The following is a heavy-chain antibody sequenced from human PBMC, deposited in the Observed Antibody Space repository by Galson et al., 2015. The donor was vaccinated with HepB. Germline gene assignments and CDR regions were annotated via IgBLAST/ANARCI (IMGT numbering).Heavy chain of an antibody. CDR2: IDPSDSYT. V-gene: IGHV5-10-1*01. CDR3: ARSVATDYDFWGGYPGQGDYYYYMDV. J-gene: IGHJ6*03. CDR1: GYSFTSYW. Sequence: QSGAEVKKPGESLRISCKGSGYSFTSYWISWVRQMPGKGLEWMGRIDPSDSYTNYSPSFQGHVTISADKSISTAYLQWSSLKASDTAMYYCARSVATDYDFWGGYPGQGDYYYYMDVWGKGTTVTVSS. D-gene: IGHD3-3*01.